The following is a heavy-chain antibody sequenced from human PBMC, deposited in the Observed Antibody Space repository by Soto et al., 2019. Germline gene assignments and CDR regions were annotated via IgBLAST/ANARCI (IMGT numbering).Heavy chain of an antibody. CDR3: ARALPHYYDSSGYLSVLPYNWFDP. V-gene: IGHV1-69*13. CDR1: GGTFSSYA. J-gene: IGHJ5*02. D-gene: IGHD3-22*01. Sequence: ASVKVSCKASGGTFSSYAISWVRQAPGQGLEWMGGIIPIFGTANYAQKFQGRVTITADESTSTAYMELSSLRSEDTAVYYCARALPHYYDSSGYLSVLPYNWFDPWGQGTLVTVSS. CDR2: IIPIFGTA.